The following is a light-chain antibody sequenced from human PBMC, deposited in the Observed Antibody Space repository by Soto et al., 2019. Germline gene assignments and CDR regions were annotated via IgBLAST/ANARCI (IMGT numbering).Light chain of an antibody. J-gene: IGKJ5*01. CDR3: QQTYSAPIT. CDR1: QIISSY. Sequence: DIQMTQSPSALSASLGDRVTITCRASQIISSYLNWYQQKPGKVPKLLIYASTNLQSGVPSRFSGRGAGTDFTFTISSLQPEDFATYYCQQTYSAPITFGQGTRLEIK. CDR2: AST. V-gene: IGKV1-39*01.